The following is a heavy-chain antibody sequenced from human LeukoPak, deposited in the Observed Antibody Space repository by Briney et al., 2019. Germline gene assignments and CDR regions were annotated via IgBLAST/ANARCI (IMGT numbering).Heavy chain of an antibody. CDR3: ARDLHYSGIND. D-gene: IGHD3-10*01. J-gene: IGHJ1*01. CDR1: GFTFSSYW. CDR2: MKQDGSEK. V-gene: IGHV3-7*01. Sequence: GGSLRLSCAASGFTFSSYWMIWVRQAPGKGLEWVANMKQDGSEKYYMDSVKGRFTISRDNTKNSLYLQMNSLRAEDTAVYYCARDLHYSGINDWGQGTLVTVSS.